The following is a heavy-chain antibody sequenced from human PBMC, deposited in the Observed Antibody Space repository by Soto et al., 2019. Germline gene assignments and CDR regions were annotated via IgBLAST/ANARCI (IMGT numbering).Heavy chain of an antibody. Sequence: ASVKVSCKASGYTFTGYYMHWVRQAPGQGLEWMGWINPNSGGTNYAQKFQGWVTMTRDTSISTAYMELSRLRSDDTAVYYCARDPITMVRGVRTGGMDVWGQGTTVTVS. CDR3: ARDPITMVRGVRTGGMDV. D-gene: IGHD3-10*01. V-gene: IGHV1-2*04. CDR2: INPNSGGT. J-gene: IGHJ6*02. CDR1: GYTFTGYY.